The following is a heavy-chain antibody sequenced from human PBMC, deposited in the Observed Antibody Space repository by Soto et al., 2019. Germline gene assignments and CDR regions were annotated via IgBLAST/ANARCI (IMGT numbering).Heavy chain of an antibody. V-gene: IGHV3-23*01. Sequence: EVQLLESGGGLVQPGGSLRLSCAASGFTFSSFGMSWVRQAPGKGLEWVSSISGSGDSTYHADSVKGRFTISRDSSKNTLYLQLNSLRAEDTAVYYCAVQTEGYWGQGTLVTVS. CDR3: AVQTEGY. CDR2: ISGSGDST. CDR1: GFTFSSFG. J-gene: IGHJ4*02.